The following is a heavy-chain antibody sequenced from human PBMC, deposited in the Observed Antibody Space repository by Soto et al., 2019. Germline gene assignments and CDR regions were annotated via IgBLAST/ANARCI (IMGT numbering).Heavy chain of an antibody. CDR3: ARASMTTIAMDV. CDR1: GGSLSTYY. CDR2: IYHTGTT. Sequence: SETLSLTCTVSGGSLSTYYWTWIRQPPGKGLEWIGCIYHTGTTNYNPSLKSRLSISVDTSKNQFSLKLTSVTAADTAVYYCARASMTTIAMDVWGQGTTVTVSS. D-gene: IGHD4-17*01. V-gene: IGHV4-59*01. J-gene: IGHJ6*02.